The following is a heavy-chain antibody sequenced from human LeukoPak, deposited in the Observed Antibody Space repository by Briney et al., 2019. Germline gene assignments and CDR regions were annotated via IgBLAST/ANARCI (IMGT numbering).Heavy chain of an antibody. CDR3: TREWPSTGYLDY. D-gene: IGHD1-1*01. CDR1: GYSLTSYF. V-gene: IGHV1-46*01. J-gene: IGHJ4*02. Sequence: ASVKVSCKASGYSLTSYFMHWVRQAPGQGLEWMGVMSPSGDGANYIQKFQGRVTMTRDMSTSTDFMELTSLRPEDTAVYFCTREWPSTGYLDYWGQGTLVTVSS. CDR2: MSPSGDGA.